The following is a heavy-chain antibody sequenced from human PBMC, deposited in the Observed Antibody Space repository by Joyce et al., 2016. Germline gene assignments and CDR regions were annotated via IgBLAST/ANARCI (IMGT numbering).Heavy chain of an antibody. Sequence: QVQLQESGPGLVKPSETLSLTCGVSGLSFDLHSFWGWIRQPPGKGLEWIGNVHFQGITHYCPSLKRLVTISMDTSKNQFSLNLNSLTAADTAVYFCARRPYNVHTPLGSDWYFDLWGRGTLVTVSS. CDR1: GLSFDLHSF. D-gene: IGHD5-18*01. CDR2: VHFQGIT. V-gene: IGHV4-38-2*01. J-gene: IGHJ2*01. CDR3: ARRPYNVHTPLGSDWYFDL.